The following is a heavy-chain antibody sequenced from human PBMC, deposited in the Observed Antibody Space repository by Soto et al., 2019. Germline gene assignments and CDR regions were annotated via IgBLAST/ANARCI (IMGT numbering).Heavy chain of an antibody. Sequence: QLQLQESGSGLVKPSQTLSLTCAVSGGSISSGGYSWSWIRQPPGKGLEWIGYIYHSGSTYYNPSLKSRVTISVDRSKNQFSLKLSSVTAADTAVYYCARGWGHDYSNYGRIDYWGQGTLVTVSS. D-gene: IGHD4-4*01. CDR2: IYHSGST. J-gene: IGHJ4*02. CDR3: ARGWGHDYSNYGRIDY. CDR1: GGSISSGGYS. V-gene: IGHV4-30-2*01.